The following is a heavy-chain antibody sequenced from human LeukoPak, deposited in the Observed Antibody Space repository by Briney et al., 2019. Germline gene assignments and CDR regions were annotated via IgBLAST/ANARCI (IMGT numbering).Heavy chain of an antibody. CDR1: GYTFTGYY. V-gene: IGHV1-2*06. D-gene: IGHD2-2*01. CDR2: INPNSGGT. J-gene: IGHJ6*02. CDR3: ARMYVPAAAHKYYYYYYGMDV. Sequence: GSVKVSCKASGYTFTGYYMHWVRQAPGQGLEWMGRINPNSGGTNYAQKFQGRVTMTRDTSISTAYMELSRLRSDDTAVYYCARMYVPAAAHKYYYYYYGMDVWGQGTTVTVSS.